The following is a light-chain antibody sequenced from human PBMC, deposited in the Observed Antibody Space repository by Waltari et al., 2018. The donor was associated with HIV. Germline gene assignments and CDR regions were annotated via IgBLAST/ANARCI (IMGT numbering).Light chain of an antibody. CDR2: WAS. CDR1: RSLLHSSKNKTD. Sequence: DIVMTQSPDSLAVSPGGRATINCRSSRSLLHSSKNKTDLAWYQQKPGQPPKLLIYWASTRQSGVPERFSGSGSGTDFTLTISSLQTEDAAVYYCQQYFSLPATFGQGTKVEIK. J-gene: IGKJ1*01. CDR3: QQYFSLPAT. V-gene: IGKV4-1*01.